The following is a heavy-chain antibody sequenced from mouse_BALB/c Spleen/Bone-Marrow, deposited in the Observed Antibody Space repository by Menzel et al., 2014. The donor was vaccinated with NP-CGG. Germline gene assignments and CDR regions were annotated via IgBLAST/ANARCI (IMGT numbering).Heavy chain of an antibody. Sequence: VKLVESGPGLVQPSQSLSITCTVSGFSLTSSGVHWVRQSPGKGLEWLGVIWSGGSTDYNAAFISSLSISKDNSKSQVFLKMNSLQANDTAIYYCARTYYYGMDYWGQGTSVTVSS. J-gene: IGHJ4*01. CDR2: IWSGGST. CDR3: ARTYYYGMDY. CDR1: GFSLTSSG. V-gene: IGHV2-2*02.